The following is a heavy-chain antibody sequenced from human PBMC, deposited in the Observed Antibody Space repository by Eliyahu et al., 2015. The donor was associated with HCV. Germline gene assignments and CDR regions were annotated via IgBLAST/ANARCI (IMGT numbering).Heavy chain of an antibody. CDR3: ARGRIRWYFDL. Sequence: QVQLQQWGAGLLKPSETLSLTCAVYGGSFSGYYWSWIRQPPGKGLEWIGEINHSGSTNYNPSLKSRVTISVDTSKNQFSLKLSSVTAADTAVYYCARGRIRWYFDLWGRGTLVTVSS. CDR2: INHSGST. J-gene: IGHJ2*01. CDR1: GGSFSGYY. V-gene: IGHV4-34*01.